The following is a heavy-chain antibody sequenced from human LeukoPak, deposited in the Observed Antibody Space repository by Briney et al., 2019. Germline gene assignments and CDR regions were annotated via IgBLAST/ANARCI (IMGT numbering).Heavy chain of an antibody. CDR1: GFTFSTYS. Sequence: PGGSLRLSCAASGFTFSTYSMNWVRQAPGKGLEWVSSISSSSNYIYYADSLKGRFTISRDNAKNSLYLQMNSLRAEDTAVYYCARDEIYYDILTGYRHFDYWGQGTLVTVFS. D-gene: IGHD3-9*01. CDR3: ARDEIYYDILTGYRHFDY. J-gene: IGHJ4*02. CDR2: ISSSSNYI. V-gene: IGHV3-21*01.